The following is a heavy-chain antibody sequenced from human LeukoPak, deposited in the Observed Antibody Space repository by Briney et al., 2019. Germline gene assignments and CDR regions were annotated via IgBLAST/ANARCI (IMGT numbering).Heavy chain of an antibody. CDR1: GFTFSSYW. J-gene: IGHJ6*03. CDR2: IKQDGSEK. V-gene: IGHV3-7*01. CDR3: AREFGREYYYMDV. D-gene: IGHD3-16*01. Sequence: GGSLRLSCAASGFTFSSYWMSWVRQAPGKGLEWVANIKQDGSEKYYVDSVKGRFTISRDNAKNSLYLQMNSLRAEDTAVYYYAREFGREYYYMDVWGKGTTVTVSS.